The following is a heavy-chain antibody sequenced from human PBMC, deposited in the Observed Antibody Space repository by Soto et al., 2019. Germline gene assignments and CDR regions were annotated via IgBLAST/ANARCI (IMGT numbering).Heavy chain of an antibody. CDR1: GGTFSSYA. D-gene: IGHD4-17*01. J-gene: IGHJ1*01. CDR2: IIPIFGTA. CDR3: ASVYGDQEYFQH. Sequence: QVQLVQSGAEVKKPGSSVKVSCKASGGTFSSYAISWVRQAPGQGLEWMGGIIPIFGTANYAQKFQGRVXIXAXXSTSTAYMELSSLRSEDTAVYYCASVYGDQEYFQHWGQGTLVTVSS. V-gene: IGHV1-69*12.